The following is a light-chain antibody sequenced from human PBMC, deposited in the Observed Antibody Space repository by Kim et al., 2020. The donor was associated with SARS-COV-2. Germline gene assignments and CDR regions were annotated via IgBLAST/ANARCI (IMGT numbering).Light chain of an antibody. Sequence: SSELTQDPAVSVALGQTVRITCQGDSLRTYFASWYQQKPGQAPVLVMYERNNRPSGIPDRFSGSRSGNTASLTITGAQAEDEADYYCNSRDRNGNHGVFGGGTQLTVL. CDR2: ERN. CDR3: NSRDRNGNHGV. J-gene: IGLJ3*02. V-gene: IGLV3-19*01. CDR1: SLRTYF.